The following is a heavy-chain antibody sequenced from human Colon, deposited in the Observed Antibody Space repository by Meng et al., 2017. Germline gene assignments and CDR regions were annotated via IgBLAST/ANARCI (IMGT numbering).Heavy chain of an antibody. CDR2: IVPNSGDT. CDR1: GYSFSDCY. CDR3: ARSTPSLDY. V-gene: IGHV1-2*02. Sequence: QVQLVQSGPEVKRPGASVKVSCKASGYSFSDCYIHWVRQAPGQGLEWMGWIVPNSGDTNYAQKFQGRVTMTRDTSISTTYMELIRLTSDDTAVYYCARSTPSLDYWGQGTLVTVSS. J-gene: IGHJ4*02. D-gene: IGHD2-15*01.